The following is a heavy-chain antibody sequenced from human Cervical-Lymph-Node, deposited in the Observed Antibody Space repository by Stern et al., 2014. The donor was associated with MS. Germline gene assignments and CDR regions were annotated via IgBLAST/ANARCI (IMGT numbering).Heavy chain of an antibody. CDR3: ARGRRGTIFEDYYHGMDV. Sequence: QEQLVQYGAEVKKPGASVKVSCKASGYTFTSYDINWVRQATGQGIEWMGWINTKSGDTAYAQKFQGRVTMTRDTSVSTAYMELSSLRSDDTAVFYCARGRRGTIFEDYYHGMDVWGQGTTVTVSS. D-gene: IGHD3-3*01. J-gene: IGHJ6*02. CDR2: INTKSGDT. V-gene: IGHV1-8*01. CDR1: GYTFTSYD.